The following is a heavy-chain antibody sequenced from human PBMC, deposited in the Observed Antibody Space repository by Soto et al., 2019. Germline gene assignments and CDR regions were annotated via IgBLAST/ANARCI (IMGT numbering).Heavy chain of an antibody. D-gene: IGHD2-21*02. V-gene: IGHV1-69*06. CDR1: GGIFSSNT. CDR2: IIPLFGTA. Sequence: QVYLVQSGAEVKKPGSSVKISCKASGGIFSSNTINWVRQAAGQGLEWMGGIIPLFGTANYAEKFQGRVTITADKSTKTEYMELTSLRSDATAVYYCASKAACGGDCYAFDSWGQGTLVTVSS. CDR3: ASKAACGGDCYAFDS. J-gene: IGHJ4*02.